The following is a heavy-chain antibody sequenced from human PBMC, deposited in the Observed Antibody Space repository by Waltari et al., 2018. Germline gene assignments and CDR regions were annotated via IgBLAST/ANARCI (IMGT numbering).Heavy chain of an antibody. D-gene: IGHD6-19*01. CDR2: INLDGSDK. Sequence: EVQLVESGGGLVQPGGSLRLSCAASGFPFSNYWMPWVRQAPGMGLEWVANINLDGSDKYYVDSVKGRFTISRDNAENSLYLQMNSLRAEDTAVYYCVRGGQWLSGSWGQGTLVTVSS. J-gene: IGHJ4*02. CDR3: VRGGQWLSGS. V-gene: IGHV3-7*03. CDR1: GFPFSNYW.